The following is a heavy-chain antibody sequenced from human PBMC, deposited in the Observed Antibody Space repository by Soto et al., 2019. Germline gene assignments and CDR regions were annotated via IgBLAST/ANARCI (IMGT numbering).Heavy chain of an antibody. CDR3: ARQAARNYIDS. V-gene: IGHV3-11*01. J-gene: IGHJ4*02. CDR1: GFTFTDYS. Sequence: PGGSLRLSCAASGFTFTDYSMSWIRQAPGKGLEWLAFIDSRGRTLSYAGSVKGRFTISRDNAKNSLYLQMHSLRADDTAVYYCARQAARNYIDSWGQGDVVTVSS. D-gene: IGHD6-6*01. CDR2: IDSRGRTL.